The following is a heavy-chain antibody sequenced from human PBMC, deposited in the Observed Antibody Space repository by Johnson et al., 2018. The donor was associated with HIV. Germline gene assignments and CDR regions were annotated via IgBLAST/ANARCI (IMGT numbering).Heavy chain of an antibody. Sequence: VQLVESGGGLVQPGGSLRLSCAASRFTFSNYWMNWVRQAPGKGLEWVANIKEDGSDKYYVDSVKGRFTISRDNVQNSLSLQMNSLRPEDTAVYYCARGRFPEYIDIASGAFDIWGQGTMVTVSS. J-gene: IGHJ3*02. CDR3: ARGRFPEYIDIASGAFDI. CDR1: RFTFSNYW. V-gene: IGHV3-7*01. CDR2: IKEDGSDK. D-gene: IGHD5-12*01.